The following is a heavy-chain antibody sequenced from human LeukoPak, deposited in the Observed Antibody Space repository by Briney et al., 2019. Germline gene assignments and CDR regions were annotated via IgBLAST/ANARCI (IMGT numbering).Heavy chain of an antibody. D-gene: IGHD6-13*01. Sequence: GGSLRLSCAASGFTFSSYWMSWVRQAPGKGLEWVANIKQGGSEKYYVDSVKGRFTISRDNAKNSLYLQMNSLRAEDTAVYYCAREVAAAGISSWFDPWGQGTLVTVS. CDR1: GFTFSSYW. V-gene: IGHV3-7*01. J-gene: IGHJ5*02. CDR3: AREVAAAGISSWFDP. CDR2: IKQGGSEK.